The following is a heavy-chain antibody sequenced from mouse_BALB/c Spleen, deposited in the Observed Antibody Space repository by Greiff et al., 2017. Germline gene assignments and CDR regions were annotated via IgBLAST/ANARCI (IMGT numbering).Heavy chain of an antibody. CDR3: ANKNFDY. V-gene: IGHV1S135*01. J-gene: IGHJ2*01. CDR1: GYSFTSYY. CDR2: IDPFNGGT. Sequence: VQLKESGPELMKPGASVKISCKASGYSFTSYYMHWVKQSHGKSLEWIGYIDPFNGGTSYNQKFKGKATLTVDKSSSTAYMHLSSLTSEDSAVYYCANKNFDYWGQGTTLTVSS.